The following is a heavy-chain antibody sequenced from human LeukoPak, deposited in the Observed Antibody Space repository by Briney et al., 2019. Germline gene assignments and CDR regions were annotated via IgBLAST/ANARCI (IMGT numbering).Heavy chain of an antibody. Sequence: PGGSLRLSCVASGFTFSDAWVTWVRQAPGKGLEWVGRIKSNRDGGTTDAAAPVRGRFTMSRDDSRNTVYLQMSSLQTEDTAVYYCVPEVGDCGFTRCPGDPWGQGTLVTVSS. V-gene: IGHV3-15*01. J-gene: IGHJ5*02. CDR3: VPEVGDCGFTRCPGDP. CDR1: GFTFSDAW. D-gene: IGHD3-10*01. CDR2: IKSNRDGGTT.